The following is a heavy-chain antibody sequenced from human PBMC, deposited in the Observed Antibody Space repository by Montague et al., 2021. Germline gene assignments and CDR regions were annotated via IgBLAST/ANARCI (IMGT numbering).Heavy chain of an antibody. D-gene: IGHD6-13*01. V-gene: IGHV3-23*01. CDR2: TSATGGGT. Sequence: SLRLSCAASGFTFSGYAMCWVRQAPGKGLEWVSGTSATGGGTFYADSVKGRFIISRDNSKNTLFLQMNSLRADDTAVYYCAKNRAAPGRSSFDYWGQGTLVTVSS. J-gene: IGHJ4*02. CDR3: AKNRAAPGRSSFDY. CDR1: GFTFSGYA.